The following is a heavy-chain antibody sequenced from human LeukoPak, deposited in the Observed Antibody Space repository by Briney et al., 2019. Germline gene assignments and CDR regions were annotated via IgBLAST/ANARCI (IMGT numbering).Heavy chain of an antibody. CDR2: ISYSGST. V-gene: IGHV4-59*08. J-gene: IGHJ4*02. D-gene: IGHD2-2*01. CDR1: GGSISSYY. Sequence: SEPLSLTCTVSGGSISSYYWSWIRQPPGKGLEWIGYISYSGSTNYNPSLKSRVTISVDTSKNQFSLKLSSVTAADTAVYYCARQAGPYCTSTSCYLDYWGQGTPVTVSS. CDR3: ARQAGPYCTSTSCYLDY.